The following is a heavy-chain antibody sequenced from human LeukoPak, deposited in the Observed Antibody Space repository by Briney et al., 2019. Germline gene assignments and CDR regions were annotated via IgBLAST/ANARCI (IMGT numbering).Heavy chain of an antibody. CDR2: ISSSSSYI. Sequence: GGSLRLSCAASGFTFSSYSMNWVRQAPGKGLEWVSSISSSSSYIYYADSVKGRFTISRDNAKNSLYLQMNSLRAEDTAVYYCARATVPDSSGYYSRDAFDIWGQGTMVTVSS. CDR3: ARATVPDSSGYYSRDAFDI. D-gene: IGHD3-22*01. J-gene: IGHJ3*02. V-gene: IGHV3-21*01. CDR1: GFTFSSYS.